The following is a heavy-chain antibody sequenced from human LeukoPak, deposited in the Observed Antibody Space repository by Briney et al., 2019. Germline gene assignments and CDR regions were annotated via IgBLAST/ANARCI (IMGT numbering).Heavy chain of an antibody. CDR3: ARAPGRFLDPYYYYYMDV. V-gene: IGHV1-46*01. CDR2: INPSGGST. CDR1: GYTFTSYY. Sequence: ASVKVSCKASGYTFTSYYMHWVRQAPGQGLEWMGIINPSGGSTSYAQKFQGRVTMTRDTSTSTVYMELSSLRSEDTAVYYCARAPGRFLDPYYYYYMDVWGKGTTVTVSS. J-gene: IGHJ6*03. D-gene: IGHD3-3*01.